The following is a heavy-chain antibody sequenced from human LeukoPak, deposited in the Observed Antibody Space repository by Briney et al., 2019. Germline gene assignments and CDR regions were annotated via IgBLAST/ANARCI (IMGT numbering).Heavy chain of an antibody. CDR3: ARTIRGSYGVSGL. D-gene: IGHD1-26*01. V-gene: IGHV3-21*04. CDR2: ISSSSSYI. J-gene: IGHJ4*02. Sequence: GGSLRLSCAASGFTFSSYSMNWVRQAPGKGLEWVSSISSSSSYIYYADSVKGRFTISRDNSKNTLYLQMNTLGAEDTAVYYCARTIRGSYGVSGLWGQGTQVTVSS. CDR1: GFTFSSYS.